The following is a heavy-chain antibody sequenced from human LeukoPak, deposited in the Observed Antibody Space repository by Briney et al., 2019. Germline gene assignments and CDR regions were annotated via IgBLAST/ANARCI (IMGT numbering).Heavy chain of an antibody. Sequence: ASVKVSCKASGYTFTGYYMHWVRQAPGQGLEWMGWINPNSGGTNFAQKFQGWVTLTRDTSISTAYMELSRLRSDDTAVYYCARGPYDSGAYLHYWGQGTLVTVSS. CDR2: INPNSGGT. V-gene: IGHV1-2*04. D-gene: IGHD3-22*01. J-gene: IGHJ4*02. CDR1: GYTFTGYY. CDR3: ARGPYDSGAYLHY.